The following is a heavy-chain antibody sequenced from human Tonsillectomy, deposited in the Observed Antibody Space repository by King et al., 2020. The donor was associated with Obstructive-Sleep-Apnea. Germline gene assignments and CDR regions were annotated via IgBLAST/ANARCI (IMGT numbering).Heavy chain of an antibody. D-gene: IGHD5-18*01. V-gene: IGHV3-30*04. CDR3: ARDADIAMADGAFDI. J-gene: IGHJ3*02. CDR2: IPYDGTNK. CDR1: GFTFSSYA. Sequence: VQLVESGGGVVQPGRSLRLSCAASGFTFSSYALHWVRQAPGKGLEWVAVIPYDGTNKYYADSVKGRFTISRDNSRNTLYLQMNSLRAEDTAVYYCARDADIAMADGAFDIWGQGTMATVSS.